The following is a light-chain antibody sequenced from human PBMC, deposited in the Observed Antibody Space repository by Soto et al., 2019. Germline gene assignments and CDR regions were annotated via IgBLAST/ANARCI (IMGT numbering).Light chain of an antibody. Sequence: DIQMTQSPSSLSASVGDRVTITCRASQSISSYLNWYQQKPGKAPKLLIYAASSLQSGVPSRFSGSGSGTDFTLTISSLPPEDFATYYCQPNYSTPITSGHGTRLEIK. CDR2: AAS. CDR3: QPNYSTPIT. J-gene: IGKJ5*01. CDR1: QSISSY. V-gene: IGKV1-39*01.